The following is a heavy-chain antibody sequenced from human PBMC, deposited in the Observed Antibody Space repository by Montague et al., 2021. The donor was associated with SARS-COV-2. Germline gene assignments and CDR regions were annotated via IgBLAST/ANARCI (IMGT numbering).Heavy chain of an antibody. D-gene: IGHD4-23*01. CDR3: ARWDPQTLTLIGLRGKSASDY. V-gene: IGHV4-34*01. CDR2: INHSGTT. Sequence: SETLSLTCAVYGGSSSGYYWAWIRQSPGKGLEWIAEINHSGTTNYNFNPSLRSRVTISVDTSKSQFSLKLSSVTAADTSVYYCARWDPQTLTLIGLRGKSASDYWGQGTLVTVSS. J-gene: IGHJ4*02. CDR1: GGSSSGYY.